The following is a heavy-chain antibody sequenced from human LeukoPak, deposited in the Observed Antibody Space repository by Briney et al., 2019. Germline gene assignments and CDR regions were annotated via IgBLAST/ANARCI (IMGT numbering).Heavy chain of an antibody. CDR2: ISAYNGNT. D-gene: IGHD3-10*01. J-gene: IGHJ4*02. Sequence: GASVKVSCKASGYTFTSYGISWVRQAPGQGLEWMGWISAYNGNTNYAQKLQGRVTMTTDTSTSTAYMELRSLRSDDTAVYYCARDYLYYGSAENDYWGQGTLVTVSS. CDR3: ARDYLYYGSAENDY. CDR1: GYTFTSYG. V-gene: IGHV1-18*01.